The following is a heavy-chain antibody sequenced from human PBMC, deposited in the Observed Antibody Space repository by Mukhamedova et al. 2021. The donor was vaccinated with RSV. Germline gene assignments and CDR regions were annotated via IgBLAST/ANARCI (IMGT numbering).Heavy chain of an antibody. Sequence: EGLEWMGIIYPGDSDTRYSPSFQGQVTISADKSIGTAYLQWSSLKALDTAMYFCARHATYSGNWLPDYWGQGTLVTVSS. V-gene: IGHV5-51*01. D-gene: IGHD6-13*01. J-gene: IGHJ4*02. CDR3: ARHATYSGNWLPDY. CDR2: IYPGDSDT.